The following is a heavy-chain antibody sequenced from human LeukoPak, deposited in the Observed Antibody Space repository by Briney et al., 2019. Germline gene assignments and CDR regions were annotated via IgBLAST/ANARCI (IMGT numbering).Heavy chain of an antibody. CDR1: GFIFNDYT. D-gene: IGHD4-17*01. Sequence: GGSLRLCCAASGFIFNDYTMHWVRQAPGKGLEWVSLISWDGGSTYYADSVKGRFTISRDNSKNSLYLQMNSLRIEDTALYYCAILDATMTSFDYWGQGTLVTVSS. J-gene: IGHJ4*02. CDR2: ISWDGGST. CDR3: AILDATMTSFDY. V-gene: IGHV3-43*01.